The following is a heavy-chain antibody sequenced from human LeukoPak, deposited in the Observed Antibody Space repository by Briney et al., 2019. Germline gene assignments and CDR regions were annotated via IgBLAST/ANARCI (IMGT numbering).Heavy chain of an antibody. J-gene: IGHJ6*02. CDR1: GYTFTSYG. CDR3: ARDDPMIVVVITYYYYGMDV. V-gene: IGHV1-18*01. D-gene: IGHD3-22*01. CDR2: ISAYNGNT. Sequence: GASVKVSCKASGYTFTSYGISWVRQAPGQGLEWMGWISAYNGNTNYAQKLQGRVTMTTDTSTSTAYMELRSLRSDDTAVYYCARDDPMIVVVITYYYYGMDVWGQGTTVTVSS.